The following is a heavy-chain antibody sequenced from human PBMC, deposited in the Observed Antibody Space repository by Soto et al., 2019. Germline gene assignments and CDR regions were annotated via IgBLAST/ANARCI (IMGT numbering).Heavy chain of an antibody. CDR3: ASRKEYCSSTSCSRWFDP. J-gene: IGHJ5*02. CDR2: IIPIFGTA. D-gene: IGHD2-2*01. V-gene: IGHV1-69*01. Sequence: QVQLVQCGAEVKKPGSSVKVSCKASGGTFSSYAISWVRQAPGQGLEWMGGIIPIFGTANYAQKFQGRVTITADESTSTAYMELSSLRSEDTAVYYCASRKEYCSSTSCSRWFDPWAQGTLVTVSS. CDR1: GGTFSSYA.